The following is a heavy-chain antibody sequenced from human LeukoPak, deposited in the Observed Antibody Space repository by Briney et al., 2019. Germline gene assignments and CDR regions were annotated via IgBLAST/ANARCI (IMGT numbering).Heavy chain of an antibody. V-gene: IGHV4-31*03. CDR1: GGSISSGGYY. J-gene: IGHJ4*02. CDR3: ARDTNYYDSSGYSDY. D-gene: IGHD3-22*01. Sequence: SQTLSLTCTVSGGSISSGGYYWSWIRQHPGKGLEWIGYIYYSGSTYYNPSLKSRVTISVDTSKNQFSLKLSSVTAADTAVYYCARDTNYYDSSGYSDYWGQGTLVTVSS. CDR2: IYYSGST.